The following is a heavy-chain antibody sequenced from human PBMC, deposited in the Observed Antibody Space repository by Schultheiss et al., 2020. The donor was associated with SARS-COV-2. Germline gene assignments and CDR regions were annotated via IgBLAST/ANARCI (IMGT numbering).Heavy chain of an antibody. CDR3: ARLIKGSSSAYYGMDV. Sequence: SETLSLTCTVSGGSISSGDYYWSWIRQHPGKGLEWIGYIYHSGSTYYNPSLKSRVTISVDTSKNQFSLKLSSVTAADTAVYYCARLIKGSSSAYYGMDVWGQGTTVTVSS. CDR2: IYHSGST. CDR1: GGSISSGDYY. J-gene: IGHJ6*02. V-gene: IGHV4-30-4*01. D-gene: IGHD6-6*01.